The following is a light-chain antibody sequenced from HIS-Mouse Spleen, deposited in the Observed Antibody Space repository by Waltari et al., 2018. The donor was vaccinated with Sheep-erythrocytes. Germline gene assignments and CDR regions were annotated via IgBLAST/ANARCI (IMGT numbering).Light chain of an antibody. Sequence: NFMLTQPHSVSESPGKTVTISCTGSSGSIASNYVQWYQQRPGSAPTTVIYEDNQRPSWVPARFSGSIDSSSNSASLTISGLKTEDEADYYCQSYDSSNFWVFGGGTKLTVL. J-gene: IGLJ3*02. CDR3: QSYDSSNFWV. CDR2: EDN. CDR1: SGSIASNY. V-gene: IGLV6-57*02.